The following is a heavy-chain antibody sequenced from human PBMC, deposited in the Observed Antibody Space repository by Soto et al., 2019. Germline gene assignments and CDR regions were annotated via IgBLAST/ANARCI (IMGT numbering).Heavy chain of an antibody. V-gene: IGHV3-21*01. J-gene: IGHJ4*02. D-gene: IGHD3-22*01. CDR3: ARPLNHYYDSSGYHY. CDR2: ISSSSSYI. CDR1: GFTFSSYS. Sequence: EVQLVESGGGLVKPGGSLRLSCAASGFTFSSYSMNWVRQAPGKGLEWVSSISSSSSYIYYADSVKGRFTISRDNAKNSLYLQMSSLRAEDTAVYYCARPLNHYYDSSGYHYWGQGTLVTVSS.